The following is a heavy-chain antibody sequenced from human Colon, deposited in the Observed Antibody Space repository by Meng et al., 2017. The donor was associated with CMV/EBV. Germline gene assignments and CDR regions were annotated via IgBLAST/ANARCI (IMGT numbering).Heavy chain of an antibody. CDR3: AREMERPQHKDAFDF. Sequence: ASVKVSCKASGGTFSSYAISWVRQAPGQGLEWMGWITPYNNYTRFAEKFQDRVRMTTDTSTSTVYMELTRLTSDDTAVYFCAREMERPQHKDAFDFWGQGTMVTVSS. CDR2: ITPYNNYT. D-gene: IGHD1-1*01. J-gene: IGHJ3*01. V-gene: IGHV1-18*01. CDR1: GGTFSSYA.